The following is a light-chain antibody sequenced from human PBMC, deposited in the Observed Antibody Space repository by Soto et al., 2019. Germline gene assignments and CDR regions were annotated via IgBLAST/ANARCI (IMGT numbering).Light chain of an antibody. J-gene: IGKJ1*01. CDR3: QQYGSSRTWT. V-gene: IGKV3-20*01. CDR1: QSVSSSY. Sequence: EIVLTQSPGTLSLSPGERATLSCRASQSVSSSYLAWYQQKPGQAPRRHIYGASSRATGIPDRFSGSGSGTDFTLTISRLEPEVFAVYYCQQYGSSRTWTFGQGTKVEIK. CDR2: GAS.